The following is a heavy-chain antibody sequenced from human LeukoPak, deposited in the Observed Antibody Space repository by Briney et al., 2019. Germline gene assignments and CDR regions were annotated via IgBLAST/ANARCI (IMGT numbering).Heavy chain of an antibody. J-gene: IGHJ6*02. CDR3: AREEASSSWDGYGMDV. CDR1: GYTFTSYG. CDR2: ISAYNGNT. V-gene: IGHV1-18*01. D-gene: IGHD6-13*01. Sequence: GASVKVSCKASGYTFTSYGISWVRQAPGQGLEWMGWISAYNGNTNYAQKLQGRVTMTTDTSTSTAYMELRSLRSDDTAVYYCAREEASSSWDGYGMDVWGQGTTVTVSS.